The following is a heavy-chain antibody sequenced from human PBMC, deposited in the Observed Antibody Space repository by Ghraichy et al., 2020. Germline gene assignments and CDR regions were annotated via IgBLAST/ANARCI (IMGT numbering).Heavy chain of an antibody. V-gene: IGHV4-4*02. CDR3: ARAAPVGATYYFDY. Sequence: SETLSLTCAVSGGSISSSNWWSWVRQPPGKGLEWIGEIYHSGSTNYNPSLKSRVTISVDKSKNQFSLKLSSVTAADTAVYYCARAAPVGATYYFDYWGQGTLVTVSS. CDR1: GGSISSSNW. CDR2: IYHSGST. J-gene: IGHJ4*02. D-gene: IGHD1-26*01.